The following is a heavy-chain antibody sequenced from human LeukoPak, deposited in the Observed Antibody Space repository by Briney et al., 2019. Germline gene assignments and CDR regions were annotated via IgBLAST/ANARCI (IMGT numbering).Heavy chain of an antibody. J-gene: IGHJ4*02. V-gene: IGHV4-39*01. CDR2: IYYSGST. D-gene: IGHD6-13*01. CDR3: ARWGSIASDGGAFDY. CDR1: GGSISSSTYY. Sequence: SETLSLTCTVSGGSISSSTYYWGWIRQPPGKGLEWIGNIYYSGSTYYNPSLKSRVTISVDASKNQFSLKLNSVTAADTAVYYCARWGSIASDGGAFDYWGQGSLVTVSS.